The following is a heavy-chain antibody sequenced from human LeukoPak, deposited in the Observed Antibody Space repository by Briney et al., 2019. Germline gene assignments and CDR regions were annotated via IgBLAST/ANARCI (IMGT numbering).Heavy chain of an antibody. V-gene: IGHV4-39*01. D-gene: IGHD5-18*01. CDR2: IGYSGNT. Sequence: PSETLSLTCTVSGGSISTSNDYWGWIRQPPGKGLEWIGSIGYSGNTYYSPSLKSRVTISVDTSKNQLSLKLSSVTAADTAVYYCVRFYSLTYGYKYKWFDPWGQGTLVTVSS. J-gene: IGHJ5*02. CDR1: GGSISTSNDY. CDR3: VRFYSLTYGYKYKWFDP.